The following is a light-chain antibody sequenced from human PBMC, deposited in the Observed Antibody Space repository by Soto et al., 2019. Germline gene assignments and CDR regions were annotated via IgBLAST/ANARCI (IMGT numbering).Light chain of an antibody. CDR2: GAS. J-gene: IGKJ4*01. CDR1: QSVSSN. Sequence: EIVMTQSPATLSVSPGGRATLSCRASQSVSSNLAWYQQKPGQAPRLLLYGASTRATDIPARFSGSGSGTDFTLTISSLQSEDFAVYYCQQYNNWPLTFGGGTKVEI. CDR3: QQYNNWPLT. V-gene: IGKV3-15*01.